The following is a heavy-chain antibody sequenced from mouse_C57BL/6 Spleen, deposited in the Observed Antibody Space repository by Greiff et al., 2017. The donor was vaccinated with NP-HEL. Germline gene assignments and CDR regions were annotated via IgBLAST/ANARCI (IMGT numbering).Heavy chain of an antibody. CDR2: IDPSDSYT. CDR1: GYPFTSYW. V-gene: IGHV1-69*01. J-gene: IGHJ2*01. Sequence: VQLQQPGAELVMPGASVKLSCKASGYPFTSYWMHWVKQRPGQGLEWIGEIDPSDSYTNYNQKFKGKSTLTVDKSSSTAYMQLSSLTSEDSAVYDCAALTGTVDYWGQGTTLTVSS. D-gene: IGHD4-1*01. CDR3: AALTGTVDY.